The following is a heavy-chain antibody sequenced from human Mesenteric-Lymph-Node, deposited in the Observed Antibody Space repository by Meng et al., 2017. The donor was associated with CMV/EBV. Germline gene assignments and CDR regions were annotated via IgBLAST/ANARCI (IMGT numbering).Heavy chain of an antibody. Sequence: GGSLRLSCAASGFIFSTYGIHWVRLAPGKGLQWVSFIRFDGGEKHYADSVRGRFTISRDNSKNTLYLQMNSLRAEDTATFYCVRSYNDNWHTFEYWGQGTLVTVSS. J-gene: IGHJ4*02. D-gene: IGHD3-16*01. CDR2: IRFDGGEK. V-gene: IGHV3-30*02. CDR1: GFIFSTYG. CDR3: VRSYNDNWHTFEY.